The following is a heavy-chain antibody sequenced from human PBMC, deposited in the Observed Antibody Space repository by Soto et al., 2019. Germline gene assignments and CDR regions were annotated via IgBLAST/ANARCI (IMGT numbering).Heavy chain of an antibody. CDR2: IKQDGSEK. Sequence: PGGSLRLSCAASGFTFSSYWMSWVRQAPGKGLEWVANIKQDGSEKYYVDSVKGRFTISRDNAKNSLYLQMNSLRAEDTAVYYCARVKTYYYDSSGYYRPGYFDYWGQGTLVTVSS. J-gene: IGHJ4*02. V-gene: IGHV3-7*05. D-gene: IGHD3-22*01. CDR3: ARVKTYYYDSSGYYRPGYFDY. CDR1: GFTFSSYW.